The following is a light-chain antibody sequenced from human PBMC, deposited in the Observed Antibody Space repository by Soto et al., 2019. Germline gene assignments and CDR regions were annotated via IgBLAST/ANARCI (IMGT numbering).Light chain of an antibody. J-gene: IGLJ1*01. CDR2: DVS. V-gene: IGLV2-14*03. CDR3: TSYTSSITYV. CDR1: SSDVGGYNF. Sequence: QSALTQPASVSGSPGQSITISCTGTSSDVGGYNFVSWYQHHPGKAPKLIIYDVSNRSSGVSNCFSGSKSGNRASLTISGLQAEDDADYYGTSYTSSITYVFGTCTKLT.